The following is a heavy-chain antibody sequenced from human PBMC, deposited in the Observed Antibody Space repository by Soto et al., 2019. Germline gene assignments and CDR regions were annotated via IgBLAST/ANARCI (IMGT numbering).Heavy chain of an antibody. V-gene: IGHV4-59*01. Sequence: PSETLSLTCTVSGGSISSYYCSWIRQPPGKGLEWIGYIYYSGSTNYNPSLKSRVTISVDTSKNQFSLKLKSVTAADTAVYYCARDYVERATTYYYAMDVWGQGTLVTVYS. CDR3: ARDYVERATTYYYAMDV. D-gene: IGHD1-1*01. J-gene: IGHJ6*02. CDR1: GGSISSYY. CDR2: IYYSGST.